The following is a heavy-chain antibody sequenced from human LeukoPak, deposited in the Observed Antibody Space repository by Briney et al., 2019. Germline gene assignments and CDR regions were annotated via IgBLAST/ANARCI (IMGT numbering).Heavy chain of an antibody. CDR1: GFTFSSYA. CDR3: ARVNYDILTGFSRAHYFDY. D-gene: IGHD3-9*01. V-gene: IGHV3-30*04. Sequence: GGSLRLSCAASGFTFSSYAMHWVRQAPGKGLEWVAVISYDGSKKYYADSVKGRFTISRGNSKNTLYLQMNSLRAEETAVYFCARVNYDILTGFSRAHYFDYWGQGTLVTVSS. CDR2: ISYDGSKK. J-gene: IGHJ4*02.